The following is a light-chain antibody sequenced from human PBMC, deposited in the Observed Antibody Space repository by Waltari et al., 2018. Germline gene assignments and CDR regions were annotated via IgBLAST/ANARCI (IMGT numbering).Light chain of an antibody. J-gene: IGKJ2*01. CDR3: QQYDSESYT. V-gene: IGKV1-5*03. CDR1: ESISIL. Sequence: DIQMTQSPSTLSASVGDKVTITCRAKESISILLAWYQHKPGTAPKLLIYRASTLERGVPSRFSGAGSGTEFTLTISSLQPDDFATYYCQQYDSESYTFGQGTKLEIK. CDR2: RAS.